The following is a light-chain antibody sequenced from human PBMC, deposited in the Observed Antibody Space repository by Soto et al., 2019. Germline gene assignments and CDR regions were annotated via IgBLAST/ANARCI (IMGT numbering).Light chain of an antibody. Sequence: QSVLTQPASVSGSPGQSITISCSGTISDFVLYNYVSWYQQHPGKAPKLMIYGVNNRPPGVSNRFSGSKSGNTASLTISGLQADDEADYYCSSYTTSSALQVFGTGTKVTVL. CDR1: ISDFVLYNY. CDR3: SSYTTSSALQV. J-gene: IGLJ1*01. CDR2: GVN. V-gene: IGLV2-14*01.